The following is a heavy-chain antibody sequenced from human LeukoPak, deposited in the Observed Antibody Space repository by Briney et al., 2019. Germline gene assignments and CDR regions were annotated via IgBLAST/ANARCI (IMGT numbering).Heavy chain of an antibody. CDR2: IYYSGST. CDR3: ARAGTIFGVVTSHSDY. J-gene: IGHJ4*02. CDR1: GGSISSSSSY. Sequence: SETLSLTCTVSGGSISSSSSYWGWIRQPPGKGLEWIGSIYYSGSTYYNPSLETRVTISVDTAKNKLSLKVSSVTAADTAVYYCARAGTIFGVVTSHSDYWGQGTLVTVYS. V-gene: IGHV4-39*07. D-gene: IGHD3-3*01.